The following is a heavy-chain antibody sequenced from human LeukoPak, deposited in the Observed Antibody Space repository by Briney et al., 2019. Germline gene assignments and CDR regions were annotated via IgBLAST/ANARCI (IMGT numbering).Heavy chain of an antibody. CDR2: IYYRGST. CDR1: GGSISSYY. J-gene: IGHJ3*02. D-gene: IGHD3-9*01. Sequence: SETLSLTCTVSGGSISSYYWSWIRQPPGKGLEWIGYIYYRGSTNFNHSLKTRVTMSVDTSKNQFSQKLSYGTAADTAVYYCARREERYDILTGYPRRDAFDIWGQGTMVTVSS. V-gene: IGHV4-59*08. CDR3: ARREERYDILTGYPRRDAFDI.